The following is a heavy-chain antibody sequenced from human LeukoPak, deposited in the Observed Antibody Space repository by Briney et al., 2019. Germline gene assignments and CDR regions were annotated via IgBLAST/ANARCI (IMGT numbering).Heavy chain of an antibody. Sequence: PGGSLRLSCAASGFTFSSYAMHWVRQAPGKGLEWVAVISYDGSNKYYADSVKGRFTISRDNSKNTLYLQMNSLRAEDTAVYYCAKGGQWLVPEYWGQGTLVTVSS. V-gene: IGHV3-30-3*01. CDR3: AKGGQWLVPEY. D-gene: IGHD6-19*01. CDR2: ISYDGSNK. J-gene: IGHJ4*02. CDR1: GFTFSSYA.